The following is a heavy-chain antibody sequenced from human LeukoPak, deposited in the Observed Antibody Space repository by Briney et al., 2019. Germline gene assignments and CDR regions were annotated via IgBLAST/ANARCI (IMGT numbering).Heavy chain of an antibody. CDR3: ASGDNSSPDAFDI. D-gene: IGHD4-23*01. CDR1: GYSISSGYY. CDR2: IYHSGST. V-gene: IGHV4-38-2*02. J-gene: IGHJ3*02. Sequence: SETLSLTCTVSGYSISSGYYWGWIRQPPGKGLEWIGSIYHSGSTYYNPSLKSRVTISVDTSKNQFSLKLSSVTAADTAVYYCASGDNSSPDAFDIWGQGTMVTVSS.